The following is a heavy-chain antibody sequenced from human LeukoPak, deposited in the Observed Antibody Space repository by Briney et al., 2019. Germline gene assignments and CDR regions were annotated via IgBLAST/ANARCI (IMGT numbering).Heavy chain of an antibody. CDR2: INPNSGGT. CDR1: GYTFTSYY. V-gene: IGHV1-2*02. CDR3: ARELTNYGSGSYSSWYYYYYMDV. Sequence: ASVKVSCKASGYTFTSYYMHWVRQAPGQGLEWMGWINPNSGGTNYAQKFRGRVTMTRDTFISTAYMELSRLRSDDTAVYYCARELTNYGSGSYSSWYYYYYMDVWGKGTTVTVSS. J-gene: IGHJ6*03. D-gene: IGHD3-10*01.